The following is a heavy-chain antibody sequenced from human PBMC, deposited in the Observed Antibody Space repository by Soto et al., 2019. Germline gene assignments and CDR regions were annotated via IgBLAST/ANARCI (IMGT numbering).Heavy chain of an antibody. V-gene: IGHV3-23*01. CDR2: ISGGGSST. D-gene: IGHD1-26*01. J-gene: IGHJ4*02. CDR3: ARDVDYSGSYGLDD. CDR1: GFTFSSYA. Sequence: PGGSLSLSCAASGFTFSSYAMSWVRQAPGKGLEWVSAISGGGSSTYYADSVKGRSTISRDNSKNTLYLQMNSLRAEDTAVYYCARDVDYSGSYGLDDWGQGTLVTVYS.